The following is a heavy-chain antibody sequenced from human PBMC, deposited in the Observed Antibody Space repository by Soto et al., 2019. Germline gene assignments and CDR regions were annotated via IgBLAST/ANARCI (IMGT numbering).Heavy chain of an antibody. J-gene: IGHJ6*02. Sequence: QVHLVESGGGVVQPGTSLRLSCVASGFTFSKYGMHWVRQAPGKGLEWVAILTDDGKEKYYADSVKGRFIISRVNSNNTLFLQMNTLSAEDTAVYYCAKVRFALKYYYGLDVWGQGTTVSVSS. CDR1: GFTFSKYG. D-gene: IGHD3-16*01. CDR3: AKVRFALKYYYGLDV. CDR2: LTDDGKEK. V-gene: IGHV3-30*18.